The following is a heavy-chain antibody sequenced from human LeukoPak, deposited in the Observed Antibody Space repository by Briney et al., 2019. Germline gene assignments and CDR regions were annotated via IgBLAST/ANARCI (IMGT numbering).Heavy chain of an antibody. J-gene: IGHJ6*03. D-gene: IGHD5-12*01. CDR1: GYTFSNYA. CDR3: ARLYSGYRAYQYYMDV. Sequence: ASVKVSCKASGYTFSNYAVLWVRQAPGQRLEWMGWINPNSGGTNYAQKFQGRVTMTRDTSISTAYMELSRLRSDDTAVYYCARLYSGYRAYQYYMDVWGKGTTVTISS. CDR2: INPNSGGT. V-gene: IGHV1-2*02.